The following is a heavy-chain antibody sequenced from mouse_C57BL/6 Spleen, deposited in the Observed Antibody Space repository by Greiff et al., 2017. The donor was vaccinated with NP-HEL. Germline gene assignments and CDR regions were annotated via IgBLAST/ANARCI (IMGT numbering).Heavy chain of an antibody. CDR1: GYAFSSSW. CDR3: ARVCSSPAGFAY. V-gene: IGHV1-82*01. J-gene: IGHJ3*01. Sequence: QVQLKQSGPELVKPGASVKISCKASGYAFSSSWMNWVKQRPGKGLEWIGRIYPGDGDTNYNGKFKGKATLTADKSSSTAYMQLSSLTSEDSAVYFCARVCSSPAGFAYWGQGTLVTVSA. D-gene: IGHD1-1*01. CDR2: IYPGDGDT.